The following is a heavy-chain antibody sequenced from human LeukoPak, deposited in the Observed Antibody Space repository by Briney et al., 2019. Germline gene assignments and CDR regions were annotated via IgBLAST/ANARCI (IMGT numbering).Heavy chain of an antibody. CDR2: MNPNSGNT. J-gene: IGHJ4*02. Sequence: ASVKVSCKASGYTFTGYYMHWVRQAPGQGLEWMGWMNPNSGNTGYAQKFQGRVTMTRNTSISTAYMELSSLRSEDTAVYYCARVGAARYWGQGTLVTVSS. CDR3: ARVGAARY. CDR1: GYTFTGYY. D-gene: IGHD6-13*01. V-gene: IGHV1-8*02.